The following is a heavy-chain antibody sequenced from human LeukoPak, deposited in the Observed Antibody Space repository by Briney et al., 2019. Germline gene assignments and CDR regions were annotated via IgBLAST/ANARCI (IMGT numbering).Heavy chain of an antibody. CDR1: GGSINNYY. Sequence: SETLSLTCTVSGGSINNYYWSWIRQPPGKGLEWIGYIYYSGSTNYNPSLKSRVTISVDKSKNQFSLKLSSVTAAGTAVYYCARESPAYYFDYWGQGTLVTVSS. J-gene: IGHJ4*02. CDR2: IYYSGST. CDR3: ARESPAYYFDY. V-gene: IGHV4-59*12.